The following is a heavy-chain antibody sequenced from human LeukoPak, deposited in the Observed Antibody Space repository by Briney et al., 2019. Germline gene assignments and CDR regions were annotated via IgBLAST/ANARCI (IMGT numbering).Heavy chain of an antibody. CDR3: ARVVTIFGVVIKFYNWFDP. CDR2: INSDGSST. Sequence: GGSLRLSCAASGFTFSSYWMHWGRQAPGTGPGWVSRINSDGSSTSYANSWKGRFTISRDNAKNTLYLQMNSLRAEDTAVYYCARVVTIFGVVIKFYNWFDPWGQGTLVTVSS. J-gene: IGHJ5*02. CDR1: GFTFSSYW. V-gene: IGHV3-74*01. D-gene: IGHD3-3*01.